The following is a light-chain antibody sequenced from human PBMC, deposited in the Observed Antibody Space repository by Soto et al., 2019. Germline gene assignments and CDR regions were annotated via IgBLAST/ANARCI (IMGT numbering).Light chain of an antibody. CDR3: SSYTSSSTLV. CDR1: RGDGGAFNY. V-gene: IGLV2-14*01. Sequence: QSALTQPASVSGSPGQSITISCTGARGDGGAFNYVSWYQQHPGKAPKLMMYDVSNRPSGVSNRFSGSKSGNTASLTISGLQAEDEADYYCSSYTSSSTLVFGGGTKVTVL. CDR2: DVS. J-gene: IGLJ2*01.